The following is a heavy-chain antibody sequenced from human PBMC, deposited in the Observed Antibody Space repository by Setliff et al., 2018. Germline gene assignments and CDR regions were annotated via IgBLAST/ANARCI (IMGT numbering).Heavy chain of an antibody. D-gene: IGHD7-27*01. Sequence: PSETLSLTCAVYGGSFSGYYWSWIRQPPGKRLEWLSNIRNDGATTSYADSVKGRFTISRDNVKNSLFLQMNSLRAEDTAVYYCVRDLHWGFDYWGLGTLVTVS. V-gene: IGHV3-11*04. J-gene: IGHJ4*02. CDR2: IRNDGATT. CDR1: GGSFSGYY. CDR3: VRDLHWGFDY.